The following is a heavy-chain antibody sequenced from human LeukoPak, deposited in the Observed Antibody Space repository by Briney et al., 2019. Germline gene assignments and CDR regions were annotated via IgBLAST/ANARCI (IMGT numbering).Heavy chain of an antibody. V-gene: IGHV3-21*01. D-gene: IGHD2-8*01. J-gene: IGHJ4*02. CDR2: ISSSSSYV. CDR3: ARDRPGYCTNGVCYAPLHY. CDR1: GFTLSSYS. Sequence: PGGSLRLSCAASGFTLSSYSMNWVRPAPGKGLEWVSSISSSSSYVYYADSVKGRFTISRDNAKNSLYLQMNSLRAEDTAVYYCARDRPGYCTNGVCYAPLHYWGQGTLVTVSS.